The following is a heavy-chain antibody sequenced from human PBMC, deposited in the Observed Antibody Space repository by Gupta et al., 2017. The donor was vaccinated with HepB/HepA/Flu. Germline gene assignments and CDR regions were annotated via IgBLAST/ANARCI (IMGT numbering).Heavy chain of an antibody. Sequence: QITLTESGPTLVRPTQTLTLTCTFSGFSLTTSGVGVGWIRQPPGEALEWVALIYWDDDKRYNPSLKSRVTITKDTSKNQVVLTMTNMDSVDTGTYYCAHRQVWDTRTWYWGSFDYWGEGTLVTVSS. J-gene: IGHJ4*02. CDR1: GFSLTTSGVG. CDR3: AHRQVWDTRTWYWGSFDY. D-gene: IGHD3-16*01. CDR2: IYWDDDK. V-gene: IGHV2-5*02.